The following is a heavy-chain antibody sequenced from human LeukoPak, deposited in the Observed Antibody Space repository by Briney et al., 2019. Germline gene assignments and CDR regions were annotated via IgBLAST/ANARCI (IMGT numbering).Heavy chain of an antibody. CDR1: GFTFSSYW. CDR2: IKQDGSEK. Sequence: PGGSLRLSCAASGFTFSSYWMSWVRQAPGKGLEWVANIKQDGSEKYYVDSVKGRFTISRDNAKNSLYLQMNSLRAEDTAVYYCARDLLNRYGSGSSNYFDYWGQGTLVTVSS. CDR3: ARDLLNRYGSGSSNYFDY. J-gene: IGHJ4*02. V-gene: IGHV3-7*01. D-gene: IGHD3-10*01.